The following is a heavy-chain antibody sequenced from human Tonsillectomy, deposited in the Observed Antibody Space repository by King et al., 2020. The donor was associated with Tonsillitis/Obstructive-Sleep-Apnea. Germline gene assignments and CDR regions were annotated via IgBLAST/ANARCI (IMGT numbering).Heavy chain of an antibody. J-gene: IGHJ5*02. CDR1: GGSVSSGSDY. D-gene: IGHD3-10*01. V-gene: IGHV4-61*01. Sequence: VQLQESGPGLVKPSETLSLTCTVSGGSVSSGSDYWSWIRQPPGKGLEWIGDIYYSGSTNYNPSLKSRVTISVDTSKNQFSLKLSSVTAAETAVYYCAGVPGAGLRWFDPWGQGTRVTVSS. CDR3: AGVPGAGLRWFDP. CDR2: IYYSGST.